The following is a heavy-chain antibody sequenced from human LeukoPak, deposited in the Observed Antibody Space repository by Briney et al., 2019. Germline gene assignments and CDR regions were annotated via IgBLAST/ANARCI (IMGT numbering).Heavy chain of an antibody. V-gene: IGHV3-53*01. Sequence: PGGSLRLSCAASGFSVSSNYMNWVRQAPGKGLEWVSIIYSGGTTYYADSVKGRFTISRDNSKNTLHLQMNSLRAEDTAVYYCAKVNYDFWSGYSYYYYMDVWGKGTTVTVSS. CDR1: GFSVSSNY. J-gene: IGHJ6*03. CDR2: IYSGGTT. D-gene: IGHD3-3*01. CDR3: AKVNYDFWSGYSYYYYMDV.